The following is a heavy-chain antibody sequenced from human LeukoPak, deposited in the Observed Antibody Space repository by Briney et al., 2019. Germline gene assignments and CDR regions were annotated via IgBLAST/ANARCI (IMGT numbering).Heavy chain of an antibody. CDR1: GFTVSSNY. V-gene: IGHV3-66*01. CDR2: IYSGGST. Sequence: GGSLRLSCAASGFTVSSNYMSWVRQAPGKGLEWVSVIYSGGSTYYADSVKGRFTISRDNSKNTLYLQMNSLRAEGTAVYYCARYCSGGSCYSGGFDYWGQGTLVTVSS. D-gene: IGHD2-15*01. J-gene: IGHJ4*02. CDR3: ARYCSGGSCYSGGFDY.